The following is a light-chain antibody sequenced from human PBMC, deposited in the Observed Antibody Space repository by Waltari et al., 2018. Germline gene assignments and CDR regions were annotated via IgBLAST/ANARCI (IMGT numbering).Light chain of an antibody. CDR1: QSISSW. V-gene: IGKV1-5*03. Sequence: DIQMTQSPSTLSASVGDRVTITCRASQSISSWLAWDQQKPGKAPKLLIYKASSLEIRVPSRVSGSGAGTEFTLNISSLQPDDFATYYCQQYNSYPYTFGQGTKLEIK. J-gene: IGKJ2*01. CDR3: QQYNSYPYT. CDR2: KAS.